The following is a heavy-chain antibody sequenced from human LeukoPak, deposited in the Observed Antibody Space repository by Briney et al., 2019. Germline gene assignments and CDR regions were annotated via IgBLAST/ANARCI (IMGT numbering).Heavy chain of an antibody. Sequence: PSETLSLTCAVYGGSFSGYYWSWIRQPPGKGLEWIGEINHSGSTNYNPSLKSRVTISVDTSKNQFSLKLSSVTAADTAVYYCAREDYGDPNWYFDLWGRGTLVTVSS. J-gene: IGHJ2*01. V-gene: IGHV4-34*01. CDR1: GGSFSGYY. D-gene: IGHD4/OR15-4a*01. CDR2: INHSGST. CDR3: AREDYGDPNWYFDL.